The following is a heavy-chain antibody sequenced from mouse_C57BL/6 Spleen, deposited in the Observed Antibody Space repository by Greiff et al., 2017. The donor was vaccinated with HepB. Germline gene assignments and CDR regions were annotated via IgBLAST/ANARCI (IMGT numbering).Heavy chain of an antibody. CDR3: AAGQLSAMDY. Sequence: EVQLQQSGPELVKPGASVKISCKASGYTFTDYNMDWVKQSHGKSLEWIGDINPNNGGTIYNQKFKGKATLTVDKSSSTAYMELRSLTSEDTAVYYCAAGQLSAMDYWGQGTSVTVSS. D-gene: IGHD3-2*02. J-gene: IGHJ4*01. CDR2: INPNNGGT. V-gene: IGHV1-18*01. CDR1: GYTFTDYN.